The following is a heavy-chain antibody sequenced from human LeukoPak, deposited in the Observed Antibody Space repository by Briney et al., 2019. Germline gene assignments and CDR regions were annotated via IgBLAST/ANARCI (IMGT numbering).Heavy chain of an antibody. CDR2: TYYKSKWYN. J-gene: IGHJ3*02. V-gene: IGHV6-1*01. CDR3: XXXXXXWSPRDAFDI. Sequence: SQTLSLTCAISGDSVSSNRATWNWIRQSPSRGLEWLGRTYYKSKWYNDYAVSVKSRITINSDTSKNQFSLQLNSVTPEDTAVYXXXXXXXXWSPRDAFDIWGQGTVVTVSS. CDR1: GDSVSSNRAT. D-gene: IGHD1-26*01.